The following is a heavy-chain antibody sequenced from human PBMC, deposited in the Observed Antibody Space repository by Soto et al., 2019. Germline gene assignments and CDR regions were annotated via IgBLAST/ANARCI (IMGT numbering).Heavy chain of an antibody. V-gene: IGHV3-30*18. CDR1: GFTFSSYG. CDR2: ISYDGSNK. D-gene: IGHD3-3*01. Sequence: QAGGSLRLSCAASGFTFSSYGMHWVRQAPGKGLEWVAVISYDGSNKYYADSVKGRFTISRDNSKNTLYLQMNSLRAEDTAVYYCAKDYDFWSGPFDYWGQGTLVPVSS. J-gene: IGHJ4*02. CDR3: AKDYDFWSGPFDY.